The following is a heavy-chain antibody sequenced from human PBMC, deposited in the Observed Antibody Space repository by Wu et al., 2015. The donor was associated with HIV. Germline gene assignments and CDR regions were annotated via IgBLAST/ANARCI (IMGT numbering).Heavy chain of an antibody. D-gene: IGHD3-10*01. CDR3: ATYLLWPRWYFDF. CDR1: GNSFTSHD. J-gene: IGHJ4*02. CDR2: MNPNSGNT. V-gene: IGHV1-8*01. Sequence: QVQLVQSGAEVKKPGASVMVSCKASGNSFTSHDINWVRQATGQGLEWMGWMNPNSGNTGYAQKFQGRVTMTRNTSISTAYMELSNLRSEDTAVYYCATYLLWPRWYFDFWGQGTLVTVSS.